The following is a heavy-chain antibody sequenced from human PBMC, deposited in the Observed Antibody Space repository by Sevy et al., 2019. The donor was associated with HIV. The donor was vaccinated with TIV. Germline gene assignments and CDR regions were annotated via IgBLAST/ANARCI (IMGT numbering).Heavy chain of an antibody. CDR2: IHTDGSSS. CDR1: GFTFRNYW. J-gene: IGHJ5*02. CDR3: ARAGIGDFWSGYYGIDP. D-gene: IGHD3-3*01. V-gene: IGHV3-74*01. Sequence: GGSLRLSCAASGFTFRNYWMHWVRQAPGKGLVSVSYIHTDGSSSYYADYVKGRFTISRDNAQNTLYLQRNSLRAEDTDVYYCARAGIGDFWSGYYGIDPWGQGTLVTVSS.